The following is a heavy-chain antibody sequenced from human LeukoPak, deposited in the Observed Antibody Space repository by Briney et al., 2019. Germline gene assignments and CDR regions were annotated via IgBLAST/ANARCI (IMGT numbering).Heavy chain of an antibody. J-gene: IGHJ5*02. D-gene: IGHD6-19*01. CDR3: AKGQLLPTNWFDP. V-gene: IGHV4-39*07. CDR1: GGSISSSSYY. CDR2: IYYSGST. Sequence: SETLSLTCTVSGGSISSSSYYWGWIRQPPGKGLEWIGSIYYSGSTYYNPSLKSRVTISVDTSKNQFSLKLSSVTAADTAVYYCAKGQLLPTNWFDPWGQGTLVTVSS.